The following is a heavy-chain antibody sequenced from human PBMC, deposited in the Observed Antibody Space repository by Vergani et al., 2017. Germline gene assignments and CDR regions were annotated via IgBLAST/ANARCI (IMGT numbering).Heavy chain of an antibody. D-gene: IGHD2-2*01. Sequence: QVQLQESGPGLVKPSETLSLTCTVSGGSISSYYWSWIRQPPGKGLEWIGYIYTSGSTNYNPSLKSRVTISVDTSKNQFSLKLSSVTAADTAVYYCARSSVVPAANFDYWGQGTLVTVSS. CDR3: ARSSVVPAANFDY. J-gene: IGHJ4*02. V-gene: IGHV4-4*09. CDR2: IYTSGST. CDR1: GGSISSYY.